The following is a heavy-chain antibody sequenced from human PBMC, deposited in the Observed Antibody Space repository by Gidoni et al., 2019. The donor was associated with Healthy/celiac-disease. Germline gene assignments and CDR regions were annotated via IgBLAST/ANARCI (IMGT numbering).Heavy chain of an antibody. CDR3: ARGLGYYYYYYGMDV. V-gene: IGHV4-34*01. CDR2: INHSGST. J-gene: IGHJ6*02. D-gene: IGHD2-15*01. Sequence: QVQLQQWGAGLLKPSETLSLTCAVYGGSFSGYYWSWIRQPPGKGLEWIGEINHSGSTNYNPSLKSRVTISVDTSKNQFSLKLSSVTAADTAVYYCARGLGYYYYYYGMDVWGQGTTVTVSS. CDR1: GGSFSGYY.